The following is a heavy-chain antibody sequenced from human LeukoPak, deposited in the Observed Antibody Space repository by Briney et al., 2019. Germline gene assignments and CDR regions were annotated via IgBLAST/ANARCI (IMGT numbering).Heavy chain of an antibody. V-gene: IGHV3-23*01. CDR2: ISGSGGST. CDR3: AKGPTYYDFWSGYPDY. D-gene: IGHD3-3*01. CDR1: GFTFSSYA. Sequence: GGSLRLSCAASGFTFSSYAMSWVRQAPGKGLEWVPAISGSGGSTYYADSVKGRFTISRDNSKNTLYLQMNSLRAEDTAVYYCAKGPTYYDFWSGYPDYWGQGTLVTVSS. J-gene: IGHJ4*02.